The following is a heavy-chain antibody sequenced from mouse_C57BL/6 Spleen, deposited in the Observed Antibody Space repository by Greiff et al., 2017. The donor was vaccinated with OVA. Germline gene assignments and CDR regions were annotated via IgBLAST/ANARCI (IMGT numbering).Heavy chain of an antibody. J-gene: IGHJ4*01. D-gene: IGHD1-2*01. Sequence: VQLQQSGPGLVQPSQSLSITCTVSGFSLTSYGVHWVRQSPGKGLEWLGVIWSGGSTDYNAAFISRLSISKDNSKSQVFFKMNSLQADDTAIYYCARPGDYDGYYYAMDYWGQGTSVTVSS. CDR2: IWSGGST. CDR1: GFSLTSYG. CDR3: ARPGDYDGYYYAMDY. V-gene: IGHV2-2*01.